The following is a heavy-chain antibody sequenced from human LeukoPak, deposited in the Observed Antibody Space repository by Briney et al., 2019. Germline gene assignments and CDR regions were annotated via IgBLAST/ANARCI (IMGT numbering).Heavy chain of an antibody. CDR2: IYHSGST. J-gene: IGHJ5*02. Sequence: SETLSLTCAVSGYSISSGYYWGWIRQPPGKGLEWIRSIYHSGSTYYNPSLKSRVTISVDTSKNQFSLKLSSVTAADTAVYYCARQAGYCSGGSCYGGWFDPWGQGTLVTVSS. CDR1: GYSISSGYY. CDR3: ARQAGYCSGGSCYGGWFDP. V-gene: IGHV4-38-2*01. D-gene: IGHD2-15*01.